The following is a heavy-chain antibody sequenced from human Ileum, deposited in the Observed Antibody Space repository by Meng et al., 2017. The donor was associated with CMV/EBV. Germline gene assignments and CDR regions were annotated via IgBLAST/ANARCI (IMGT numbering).Heavy chain of an antibody. J-gene: IGHJ4*02. CDR1: GDSMNTRTYY. D-gene: IGHD3-22*01. CDR2: IFYTGST. V-gene: IGHV4-39*02. Sequence: QVQLQESGPGLVTPSEPLSLTCTASGDSMNTRTYYWAWIRQSPGKGLEWIGNIFYTGSTYLNPSLQSRLRLSIDTSKNHFSLNLTSVTAADTAVYFCARSYYDTVGYYFAHWGPGTLVTVSS. CDR3: ARSYYDTVGYYFAH.